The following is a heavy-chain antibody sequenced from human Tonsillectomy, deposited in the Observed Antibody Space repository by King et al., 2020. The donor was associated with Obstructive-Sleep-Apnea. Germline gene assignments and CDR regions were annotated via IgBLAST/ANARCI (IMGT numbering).Heavy chain of an antibody. CDR3: AKRVDTAMVFDY. J-gene: IGHJ4*02. CDR2: INTGGGTT. Sequence: GQLVQSGGGLVQPGGSLRLSCAASGFTFSNYAMSWVRQAPGKGLEWVSAINTGGGTTYSADSVKGRVTLSRDNSKNTLYLQMNSLRAEDTAVYYCAKRVDTAMVFDYWGQGTLVTVSS. V-gene: IGHV3-23*04. CDR1: GFTFSNYA. D-gene: IGHD5-18*01.